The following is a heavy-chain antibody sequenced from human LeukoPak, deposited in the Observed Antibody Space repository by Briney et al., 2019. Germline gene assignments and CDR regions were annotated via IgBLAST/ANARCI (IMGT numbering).Heavy chain of an antibody. Sequence: PGGSLRLSCATSGFSFTDYPMNWVRQAPGKGLEWISNIRTTAEGAKYAYYADSVKGRVTISRDDGKNTLYLHMNSLRDDDTAVYYCATDQRYAFDYWGQGILAIVSS. J-gene: IGHJ4*02. CDR3: ATDQRYAFDY. CDR1: GFSFTDYP. D-gene: IGHD3-9*01. CDR2: IRTTAEGAKYA. V-gene: IGHV3-48*02.